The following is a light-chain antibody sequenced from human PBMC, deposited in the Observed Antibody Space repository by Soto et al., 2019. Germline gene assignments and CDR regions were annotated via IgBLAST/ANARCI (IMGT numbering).Light chain of an antibody. V-gene: IGKV3-20*01. J-gene: IGKJ2*01. CDR3: HQYGTLPYA. CDR1: QRVSSNY. CDR2: GAS. Sequence: IALTQSPGTLSLSPGERATLSCRPSQRVSSNYVAWYQHKPGQAPRLLIHGASIRATGIPDRFSGSGSGTDFTLTISRLEPEDFAVYYCHQYGTLPYAFGQGTKLQIK.